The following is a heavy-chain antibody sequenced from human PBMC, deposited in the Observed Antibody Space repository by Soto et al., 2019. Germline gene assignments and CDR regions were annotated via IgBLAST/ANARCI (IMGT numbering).Heavy chain of an antibody. J-gene: IGHJ6*02. CDR2: IVVGSGNT. Sequence: ASVKVSCKASGFTFTSSAVQWVRQARGQRLEWIGWIVVGSGNTNYAQKFQERVTITRDMSTSTAYMELSSLRSEDTAVYYCAAAQGSNDFWSGSSYYYGMDVWGQGTKVTVSS. V-gene: IGHV1-58*01. CDR3: AAAQGSNDFWSGSSYYYGMDV. CDR1: GFTFTSSA. D-gene: IGHD3-3*01.